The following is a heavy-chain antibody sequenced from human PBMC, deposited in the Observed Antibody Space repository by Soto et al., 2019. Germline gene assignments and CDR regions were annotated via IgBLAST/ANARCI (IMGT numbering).Heavy chain of an antibody. J-gene: IGHJ5*02. V-gene: IGHV3-30-3*01. CDR2: ISYDAVYK. CDR1: GFTFSGHA. Sequence: GGSLSLSCAASGFTFSGHAMHWVRQAPGKGLEWMAVISYDAVYKYYADSVKGRFTISRDNSKNTLYLQMNSLRAEDTAVYYCASPPAVWATWGQGTLVTVSS. CDR3: ASPPAVWAT. D-gene: IGHD7-27*01.